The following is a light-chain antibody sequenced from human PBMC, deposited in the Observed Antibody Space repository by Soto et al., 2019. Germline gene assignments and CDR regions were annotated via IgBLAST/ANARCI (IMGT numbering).Light chain of an antibody. CDR1: QYINTR. V-gene: IGKV3-11*01. J-gene: IGKJ1*01. CDR2: QTS. CDR3: HQRQSWPRT. Sequence: EIVLTQSPATLSSFPGDRVTLSCRASQYINTRLAWYQHRPGQAPRLLIYQTSLRAASIPARFSASGSGTDFTLISDVQPEDFALYYCHQRQSWPRTFGQGTKVDI.